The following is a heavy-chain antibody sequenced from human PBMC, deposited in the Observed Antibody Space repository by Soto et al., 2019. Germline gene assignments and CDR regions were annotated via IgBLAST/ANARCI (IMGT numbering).Heavy chain of an antibody. V-gene: IGHV4-34*01. CDR2: INHSGST. CDR1: GGSFSGYY. Sequence: SETLSLTCAVYGGSFSGYYWSWIRQPPGKGLEWIGEINHSGSTNYNPSLKSRVTISVDTSKNQFSLKLSSVTAADTAVYYCARGTATYYDLWSGYYTKFDYWGQGTLVTVSS. CDR3: ARGTATYYDLWSGYYTKFDY. J-gene: IGHJ4*02. D-gene: IGHD3-3*01.